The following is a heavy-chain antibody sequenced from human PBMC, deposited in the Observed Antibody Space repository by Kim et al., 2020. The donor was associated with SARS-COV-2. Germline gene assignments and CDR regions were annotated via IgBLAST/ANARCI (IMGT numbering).Heavy chain of an antibody. CDR3: AREEGSSSYYYYYGMDV. V-gene: IGHV3-33*01. D-gene: IGHD6-6*01. CDR1: GFTFSSYG. CDR2: IWYDGSNK. J-gene: IGHJ6*02. Sequence: GGSLRLSCAASGFTFSSYGMHWVRQAPGKGLEWVAVIWYDGSNKYYADSVKGRSTISRDNSKNTLYLQMNSLRAEDTAVYYCAREEGSSSYYYYYGMDVWGQGTTVTVSS.